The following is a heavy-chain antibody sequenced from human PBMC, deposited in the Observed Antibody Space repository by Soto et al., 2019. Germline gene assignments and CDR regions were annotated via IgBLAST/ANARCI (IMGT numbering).Heavy chain of an antibody. Sequence: QVQLVQSGAEVKKPGSSVKVSCKASGGTFSSYTISWVRQAPGQGLEWMGRIIPILGIANYAQKFQGRVTITADKSTSTAYMEMSSLRYEDTAVYYCARVKDSGSQTVWGQGTLVTVSS. V-gene: IGHV1-69*02. CDR2: IIPILGIA. CDR1: GGTFSSYT. CDR3: ARVKDSGSQTV. D-gene: IGHD1-26*01. J-gene: IGHJ4*02.